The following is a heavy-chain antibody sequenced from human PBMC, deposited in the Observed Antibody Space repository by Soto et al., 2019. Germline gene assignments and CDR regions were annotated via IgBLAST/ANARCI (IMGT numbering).Heavy chain of an antibody. V-gene: IGHV1-18*04. CDR1: GYTFTSYG. Sequence: ASVKVSCKASGYTFTSYGISWVRQAPGQGLEWMGWISAYNGNTNYAQKLQGRVTMTTDTSTSTAYMALRSLRSDDTAVYYCARNPLDGSYSYGMDVWGQGTTVT. D-gene: IGHD1-26*01. CDR2: ISAYNGNT. J-gene: IGHJ6*02. CDR3: ARNPLDGSYSYGMDV.